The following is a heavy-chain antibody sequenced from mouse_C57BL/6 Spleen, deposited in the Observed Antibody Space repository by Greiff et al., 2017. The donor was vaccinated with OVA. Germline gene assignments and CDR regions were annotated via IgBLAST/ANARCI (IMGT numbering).Heavy chain of an antibody. CDR3: AQTGTDWYFDV. Sequence: QVTLKESGPGILQSSQSLSLTCSFSGFSLSTSGMGVIWIRQPSGKGLEWLAHIYWDDDKRYNPSLKSRLPISKDTSRNQVLLKNTSVDTADNATDYYAQTGTDWYFDVWGTGTTVTVSS. CDR2: IYWDDDK. D-gene: IGHD4-1*01. CDR1: GFSLSTSGMG. V-gene: IGHV8-12*01. J-gene: IGHJ1*03.